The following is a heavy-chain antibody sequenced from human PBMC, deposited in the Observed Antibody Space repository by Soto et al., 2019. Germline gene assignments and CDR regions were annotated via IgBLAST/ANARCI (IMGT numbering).Heavy chain of an antibody. CDR1: GGTFGGYY. Sequence: PSETLSLTCGVDGGTFGGYYGTWIRQPPGTGLEWIGEINHSGSTNYNPSLKSRVTISVDTSKNQFSLKLTSVTAADTAVYYCARDKITGLFDYWGQGTLVTVSS. V-gene: IGHV4-34*01. D-gene: IGHD2-8*02. CDR3: ARDKITGLFDY. J-gene: IGHJ4*02. CDR2: INHSGST.